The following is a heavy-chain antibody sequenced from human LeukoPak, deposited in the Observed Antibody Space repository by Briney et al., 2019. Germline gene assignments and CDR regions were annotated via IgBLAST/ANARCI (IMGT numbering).Heavy chain of an antibody. Sequence: ASVKVSCKVSGYTLTELSMHWVRQAPGKGLEWMGGFDPEDGGTIYAQKFQGRVTMTEDTSTDTAYMELSSLRSEDTAVYYCAKDLWSARDYYYYYMDVWGKGTTVTVSS. CDR1: GYTLTELS. V-gene: IGHV1-24*01. J-gene: IGHJ6*03. CDR3: AKDLWSARDYYYYYMDV. D-gene: IGHD2-21*01. CDR2: FDPEDGGT.